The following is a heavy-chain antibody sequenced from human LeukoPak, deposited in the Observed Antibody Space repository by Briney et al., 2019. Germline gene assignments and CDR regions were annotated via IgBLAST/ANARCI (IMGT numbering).Heavy chain of an antibody. J-gene: IGHJ4*02. V-gene: IGHV4-59*08. CDR2: IYYSGST. CDR1: DGSISSYY. D-gene: IGHD6-13*01. Sequence: SETLSLTCTVSDGSISSYYWSWIRQPPGKGLEWIGYIYYSGSTNYNPSLKSRVTISVDTSKNQFSLKLSSVTAADTAVYYCARHGVPYSSSWYGYWGQGTLVTVSS. CDR3: ARHGVPYSSSWYGY.